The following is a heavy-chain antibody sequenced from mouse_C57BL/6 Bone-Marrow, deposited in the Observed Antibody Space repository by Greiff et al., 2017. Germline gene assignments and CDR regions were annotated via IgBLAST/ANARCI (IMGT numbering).Heavy chain of an antibody. V-gene: IGHV1-69*01. Sequence: VQLQQPGAELVMPGASVKLSCKASGYTFTSYWMHWVKQRPGQGLEWIGEIDPSDSYTNYNQKFKGKSTLTVDKSSSTAYMQLSSLTSEDSAVYYCAWDYDGFAYWGQGTLVTVSA. CDR2: IDPSDSYT. J-gene: IGHJ3*01. CDR1: GYTFTSYW. D-gene: IGHD2-4*01. CDR3: AWDYDGFAY.